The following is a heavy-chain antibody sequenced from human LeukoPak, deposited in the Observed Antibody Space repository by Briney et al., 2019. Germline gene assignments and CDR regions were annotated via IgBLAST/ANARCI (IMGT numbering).Heavy chain of an antibody. J-gene: IGHJ4*02. CDR1: GGSISSSSYY. D-gene: IGHD6-13*01. Sequence: KPSETLSLTCTVSGGSISSSSYYWGWIRQPPGKGLEWIGSIYYSGSTYYNPSLKSRVTISVDTSKNQFSLKLSSVTAADTAVYYCARSSGGSPEHFFDYWGQGTLVTVSS. CDR2: IYYSGST. CDR3: ARSSGGSPEHFFDY. V-gene: IGHV4-39*07.